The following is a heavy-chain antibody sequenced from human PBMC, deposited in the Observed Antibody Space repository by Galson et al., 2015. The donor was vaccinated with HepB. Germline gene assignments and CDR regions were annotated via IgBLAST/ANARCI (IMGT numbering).Heavy chain of an antibody. CDR3: ARAFYGDYTIFDC. CDR2: IKQDGSEK. J-gene: IGHJ4*02. CDR1: GFTFSSYW. D-gene: IGHD4-17*01. Sequence: SLRLSCAASGFTFSSYWMSWVRQAPGKGLEWVANIKQDGSEKYYVDSVKGRFTISRDNAKNSLYLQMNNLRAEDPAVYYCARAFYGDYTIFDCWGQGTLVTVSS. V-gene: IGHV3-7*03.